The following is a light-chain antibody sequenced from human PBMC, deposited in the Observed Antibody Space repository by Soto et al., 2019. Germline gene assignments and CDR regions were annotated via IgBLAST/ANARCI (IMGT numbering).Light chain of an antibody. V-gene: IGKV3-20*01. CDR1: QSVSSSF. J-gene: IGKJ1*01. Sequence: EIVLTQSPGTLSLSPGERATLSCRASQSVSSSFLAWYQQKPGQAPRLLIYGASTRNTGIPDRFSGGGSGSDFTLTIGRLEPEDSAVYYCQHYGASSWTFGQGTKVEIK. CDR2: GAS. CDR3: QHYGASSWT.